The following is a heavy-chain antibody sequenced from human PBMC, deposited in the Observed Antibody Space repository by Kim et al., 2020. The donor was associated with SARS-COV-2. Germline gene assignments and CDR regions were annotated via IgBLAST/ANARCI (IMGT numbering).Heavy chain of an antibody. CDR3: ARDNGLTFGGGGGWFDP. CDR1: GYTFTGYY. Sequence: ASVKVSCKASGYTFTGYYMHWVRQAPGQGLEWMGWINPNSGGTNYAQKFQGRVTMTRDTSISTAYMELSRLRSDDTAVYYCARDNGLTFGGGGGWFDPWGQGTLVTVSS. V-gene: IGHV1-2*02. D-gene: IGHD3-16*01. CDR2: INPNSGGT. J-gene: IGHJ5*02.